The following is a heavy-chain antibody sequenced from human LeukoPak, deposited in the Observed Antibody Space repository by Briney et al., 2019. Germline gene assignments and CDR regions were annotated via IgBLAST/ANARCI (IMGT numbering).Heavy chain of an antibody. V-gene: IGHV1-2*04. CDR2: INPNSGDT. CDR3: ARGAGAGDYFDY. J-gene: IGHJ4*02. D-gene: IGHD1-26*01. CDR1: GYTFTGYH. Sequence: ASVTVSCKASGYTFTGYHMHWVRQAPGQGLEWMGRINPNSGDTNYAQKFQGWVTMTRDTSISTAYMELSRLRSDDTAVYYCARGAGAGDYFDYWGQGTLVTVSS.